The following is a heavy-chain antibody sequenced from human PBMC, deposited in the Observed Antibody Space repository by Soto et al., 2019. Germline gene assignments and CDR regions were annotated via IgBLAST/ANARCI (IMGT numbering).Heavy chain of an antibody. CDR3: ARDQGEAMDPFDY. CDR2: ISYDGSNK. D-gene: IGHD5-18*01. CDR1: GFTFSSYA. J-gene: IGHJ4*02. V-gene: IGHV3-30-3*01. Sequence: GGSLRLSCAASGFTFSSYAMHWVRQAPGKGLEWVAVISYDGSNKYYADSVKGRFTISRDNSKNTLYLQMNSLRAEDTAVYYCARDQGEAMDPFDYWGQGTLVTVSS.